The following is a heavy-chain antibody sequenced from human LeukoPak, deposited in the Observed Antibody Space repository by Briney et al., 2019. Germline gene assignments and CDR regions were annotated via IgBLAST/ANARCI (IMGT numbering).Heavy chain of an antibody. V-gene: IGHV3-21*01. CDR2: ISSSSNYI. CDR3: ARDELSNPFDY. Sequence: PGGSLRLSCAASGFTFSTYSINWVRQAPGKGLEWVSSISSSSNYIYYADSVKGRFTISRDNAKNSLYLQMNSLRAEDTAVYYCARDELSNPFDYWGQGTLVTVSS. J-gene: IGHJ4*02. D-gene: IGHD3-10*01. CDR1: GFTFSTYS.